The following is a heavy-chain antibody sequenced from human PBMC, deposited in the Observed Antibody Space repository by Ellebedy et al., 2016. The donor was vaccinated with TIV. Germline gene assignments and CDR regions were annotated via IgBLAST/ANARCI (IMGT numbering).Heavy chain of an antibody. D-gene: IGHD2-15*01. CDR1: GYTFTSYA. V-gene: IGHV1-3*01. CDR2: INAGNGNT. J-gene: IGHJ4*02. Sequence: AASVKVSCQASGYTFTSYAMNWVRQAPGQRLEWIGWINAGNGNTKYSQKCQGRVTITRDTSASTAYMELSSLRSEDTAVYYCARGDCSGGSCYSIDWGQGTLVTVSS. CDR3: ARGDCSGGSCYSID.